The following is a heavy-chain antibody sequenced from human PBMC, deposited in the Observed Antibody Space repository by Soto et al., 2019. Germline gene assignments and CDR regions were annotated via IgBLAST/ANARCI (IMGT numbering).Heavy chain of an antibody. D-gene: IGHD3-10*01. Sequence: TGGSLRLSCAASGFTFSSYSMNWVRQAPGKGLEWVSSISSISSYIYYADSVKGRFTISRDNAKNSLYLQMNSLRAEDTAVYYCARDRGNSPYYYYYGMDVWGQGTTVTVSS. CDR1: GFTFSSYS. J-gene: IGHJ6*02. CDR3: ARDRGNSPYYYYYGMDV. V-gene: IGHV3-21*01. CDR2: ISSISSYI.